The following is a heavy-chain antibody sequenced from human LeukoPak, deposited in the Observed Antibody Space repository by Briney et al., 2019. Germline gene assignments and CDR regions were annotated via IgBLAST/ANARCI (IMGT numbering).Heavy chain of an antibody. CDR2: IYTSGST. V-gene: IGHV4-61*02. D-gene: IGHD3-9*01. CDR1: GGSISSGSYY. CDR3: ARTPILTGYYYFDY. J-gene: IGHJ4*02. Sequence: PSETLSLTCTVSGGSISSGSYYWSWIRQPAGKGLEWIGRIYTSGSTNYNPSLKSRVTISVDTSKNQFSLKLSSVTAADTAVYYCARTPILTGYYYFDYWGQGTLVTVSS.